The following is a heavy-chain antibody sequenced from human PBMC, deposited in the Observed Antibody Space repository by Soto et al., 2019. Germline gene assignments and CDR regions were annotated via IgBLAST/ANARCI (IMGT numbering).Heavy chain of an antibody. D-gene: IGHD3-22*01. CDR1: GASSSSSY. CDR2: VHYSGST. Sequence: GTLAHTDTGSGASSSSSYWSWIQQSAGKGLEWVGYVHYSGSTKYNPSLKSRVTISVDTSKNQFSLKLSSVTAADTAVYYCARGYYDNCGQSNTFDIWGQGTMVTVSS. V-gene: IGHV4-59*01. CDR3: ARGYYDNCGQSNTFDI. J-gene: IGHJ3*02.